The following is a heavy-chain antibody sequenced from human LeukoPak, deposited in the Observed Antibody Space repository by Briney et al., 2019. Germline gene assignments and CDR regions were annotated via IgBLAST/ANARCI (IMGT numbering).Heavy chain of an antibody. CDR1: GFTFSSFW. CDR2: IKQDGSEK. Sequence: GGSLRLSCAASGFTFSSFWMSWVHQAPGKGLEWVADIKQDGSEKYYVDSVKGRFTISRDNAKNSLNLQMNSLRVEDTAVYYCARDRIGWSDYWGQGTLVTVSS. CDR3: ARDRIGWSDY. V-gene: IGHV3-7*01. D-gene: IGHD2-15*01. J-gene: IGHJ4*02.